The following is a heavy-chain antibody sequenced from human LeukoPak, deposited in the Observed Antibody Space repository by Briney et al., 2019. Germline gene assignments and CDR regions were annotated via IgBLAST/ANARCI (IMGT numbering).Heavy chain of an antibody. V-gene: IGHV3-53*01. CDR1: GFSVITNY. Sequence: GGSLRLSCEASGFSVITNYMNWVRQAPGKGLEWVSVIYSGGSTYYADSVKGRFTISRDNSKNSLYLQMNSLRAEDTAVYYCARDLPVVYRGQGTLVTVSS. J-gene: IGHJ4*02. CDR3: ARDLPVVY. D-gene: IGHD4-23*01. CDR2: IYSGGST.